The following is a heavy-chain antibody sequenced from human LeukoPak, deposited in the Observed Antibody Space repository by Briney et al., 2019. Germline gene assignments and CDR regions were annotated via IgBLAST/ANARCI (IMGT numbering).Heavy chain of an antibody. CDR2: ISSSSSYI. Sequence: GGSLRLSCAASGFTFSSYSMNWVRQAPGKGLEWVSSISSSSSYIYYADSVKGRFTISRDNAKNSLYLQMNSLRAEDTAVYYCATSTVGYCSGGSCYSNARAFDIWGQGTMVTVSS. J-gene: IGHJ3*02. CDR3: ATSTVGYCSGGSCYSNARAFDI. CDR1: GFTFSSYS. D-gene: IGHD2-15*01. V-gene: IGHV3-21*01.